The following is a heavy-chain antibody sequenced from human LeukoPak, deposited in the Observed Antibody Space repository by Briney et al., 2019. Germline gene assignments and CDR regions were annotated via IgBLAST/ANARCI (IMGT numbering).Heavy chain of an antibody. J-gene: IGHJ4*02. D-gene: IGHD4-17*01. CDR1: GFTFGDYA. CDR3: SRDLGVTRQNYFDY. V-gene: IGHV3-49*03. CDR2: VRNKAYGGTT. Sequence: GGSLRLSCAASGFTFGDYAMSWFRQAPGKGLEWVGFVRNKAYGGTTEYAASVKGRFTISRDDSKSIAYLHMNSLKTEDTAVYYCSRDLGVTRQNYFDYWGQGTLVTVSS.